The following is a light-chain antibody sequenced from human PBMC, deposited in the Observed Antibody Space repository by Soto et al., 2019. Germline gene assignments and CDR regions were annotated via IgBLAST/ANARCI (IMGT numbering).Light chain of an antibody. CDR3: QQYYSTPFN. V-gene: IGKV4-1*01. Sequence: DIVMTQSPDSLAVSLGDRCTINCKSSQSVLYSSNNKNYLAWYQQKPGQPPKLLIYWASTRESGVPDRFSGSGSGTAFTLTISSLQAEDVAVYYCQQYYSTPFNFGGGTKVDIK. J-gene: IGKJ4*01. CDR2: WAS. CDR1: QSVLYSSNNKNY.